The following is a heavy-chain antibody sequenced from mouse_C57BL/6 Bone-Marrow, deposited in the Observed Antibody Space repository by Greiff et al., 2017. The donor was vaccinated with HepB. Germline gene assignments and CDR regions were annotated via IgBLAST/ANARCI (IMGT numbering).Heavy chain of an antibody. Sequence: QVQLQQSGAELARPGASVKLSCKASGYTFTSYGISWVKQSTGQGLEWIGEIYPRSGNTYYNEKFKGKATLTADKSSSTAYMELRSLTSEDSAVYFCARKSITTVVEHYYAMDYWGQGTSVTVSS. CDR1: GYTFTSYG. D-gene: IGHD1-1*01. CDR2: IYPRSGNT. J-gene: IGHJ4*01. V-gene: IGHV1-81*01. CDR3: ARKSITTVVEHYYAMDY.